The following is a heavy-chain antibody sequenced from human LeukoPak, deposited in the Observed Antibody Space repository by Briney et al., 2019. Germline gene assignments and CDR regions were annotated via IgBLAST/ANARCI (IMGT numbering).Heavy chain of an antibody. J-gene: IGHJ5*02. Sequence: SETLSLTCTVSGGSISSSSYYWGWIRQPPGKGLEWIGNIYYIGSTYYNPSLKSRVTISVDTSKNQFSLKLSSVTAADTAVYYCARQSAAGTATGWFDPWGQGTLVTVSS. D-gene: IGHD6-13*01. CDR1: GGSISSSSYY. V-gene: IGHV4-39*01. CDR2: IYYIGST. CDR3: ARQSAAGTATGWFDP.